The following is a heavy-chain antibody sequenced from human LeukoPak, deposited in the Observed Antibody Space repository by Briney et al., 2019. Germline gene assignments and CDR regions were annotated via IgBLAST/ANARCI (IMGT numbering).Heavy chain of an antibody. J-gene: IGHJ6*02. Sequence: GESLKISCKGSGYSFTSYWIGWLRQMPGKGLEWMGIIYPGDSDTRYSPSFQGQVTISADKSISTAYLQWSSLKASDTAMYYCASSGWSRYYGMDVWGQGTTVTVSS. CDR3: ASSGWSRYYGMDV. V-gene: IGHV5-51*01. CDR1: GYSFTSYW. D-gene: IGHD6-19*01. CDR2: IYPGDSDT.